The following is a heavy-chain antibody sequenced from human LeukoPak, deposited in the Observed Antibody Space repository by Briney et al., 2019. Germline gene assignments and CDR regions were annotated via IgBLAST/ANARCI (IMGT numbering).Heavy chain of an antibody. CDR1: GYTFTGYY. D-gene: IGHD3-22*01. CDR2: INPNSGGT. V-gene: IGHV1-2*02. Sequence: ASVKVSCKASGYTFTGYYMHWVRQAPGQGLEWMGWINPNSGGTNYAQKFQGRVTMTRDTSISTAYMELSRLRSDDTAVYYCAAAGYIDSSGYSSFDYWGQGTLVTVSS. CDR3: AAAGYIDSSGYSSFDY. J-gene: IGHJ4*02.